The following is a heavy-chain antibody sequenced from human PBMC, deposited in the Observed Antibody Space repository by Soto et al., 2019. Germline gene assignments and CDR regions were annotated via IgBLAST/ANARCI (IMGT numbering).Heavy chain of an antibody. V-gene: IGHV1-18*01. Sequence: ASAKVSCKASGYTFTSYGISWVRQAPGQGLEWMGWISAYNGNTNYAQKLQGRVTMTTDTSTSTAYMELRSLRSDDTAVYYCARVVDYCSSTSCYNWFDPWGQGTLVTVSS. CDR1: GYTFTSYG. D-gene: IGHD2-2*01. CDR3: ARVVDYCSSTSCYNWFDP. CDR2: ISAYNGNT. J-gene: IGHJ5*02.